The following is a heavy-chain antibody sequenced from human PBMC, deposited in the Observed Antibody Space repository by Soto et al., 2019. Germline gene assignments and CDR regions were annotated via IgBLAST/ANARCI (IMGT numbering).Heavy chain of an antibody. D-gene: IGHD5-18*01. CDR2: IKQDGSEK. J-gene: IGHJ4*02. Sequence: XGSLRLSCAASGCTFSSYWMSWVRQAPGKGLEWVANIKQDGSEKYYVDSVKGRFTISRDNAKNSLYLQMNSLRAEDTAVYYCARGRGGYLYWGQGTLVTVSS. V-gene: IGHV3-7*03. CDR1: GCTFSSYW. CDR3: ARGRGGYLY.